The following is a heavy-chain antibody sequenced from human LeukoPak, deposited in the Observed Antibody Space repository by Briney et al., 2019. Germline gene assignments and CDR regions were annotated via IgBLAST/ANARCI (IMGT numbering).Heavy chain of an antibody. CDR2: ISSSGSTI. Sequence: GGSLRLSCAASGFTFSDYYMSWIRQAPGKGLEWVSYISSSGSTIHYADSVKGRFTISRDNAKNSLYLQMNSLRAEDTAVYYCARSPRADQNDYVWGNYYYYYMDVWGKGTTVTVSS. CDR3: ARSPRADQNDYVWGNYYYYYMDV. V-gene: IGHV3-11*04. J-gene: IGHJ6*03. D-gene: IGHD3-16*01. CDR1: GFTFSDYY.